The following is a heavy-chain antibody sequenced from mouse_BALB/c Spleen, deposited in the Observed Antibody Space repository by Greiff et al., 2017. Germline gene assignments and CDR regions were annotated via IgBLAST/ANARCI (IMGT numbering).Heavy chain of an antibody. CDR2: ISSGSSTI. CDR1: GFTFSSFG. CDR3: ARSQFITTATEAMDY. D-gene: IGHD1-2*01. V-gene: IGHV5-17*02. J-gene: IGHJ4*01. Sequence: EVQGVESGGGLVQPGGSRKLSCAASGFTFSSFGMHWVRQAPEKGLEWVAYISSGSSTIYYADTVKGRFTISRDNPKNTLFLQMTSLRSEDTAMYYCARSQFITTATEAMDYWGQGTSVTVSS.